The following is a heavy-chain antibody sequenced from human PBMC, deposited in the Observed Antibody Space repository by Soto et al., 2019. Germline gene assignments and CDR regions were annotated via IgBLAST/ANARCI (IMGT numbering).Heavy chain of an antibody. V-gene: IGHV1-18*01. D-gene: IGHD2-2*01. CDR1: GYTFTSYG. CDR3: ARGRDIVVVPATPYQANWFDP. CDR2: ISAYNGNT. Sequence: ASVKVSCKASGYTFTSYGISWVRQAPGQGLEWMGWISAYNGNTNYAQKLQGRVTMTTDTSTSTAYMELRSLRSDDTAVYYCARGRDIVVVPATPYQANWFDPWGQEPWSPSPQ. J-gene: IGHJ5*02.